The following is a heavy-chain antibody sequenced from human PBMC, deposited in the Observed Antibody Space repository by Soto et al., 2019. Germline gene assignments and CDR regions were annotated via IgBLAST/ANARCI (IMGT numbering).Heavy chain of an antibody. V-gene: IGHV3-23*01. J-gene: IGHJ4*02. Sequence: QPGGSLRLSCAASGFTISSNAMYWVRQAPGKGLEWVSGISDRGDTTHYADSVKGRFTISRDTSKNTLYLQLNALRADDTAVYYCAKDKPGTTSFDYWGQGTLVTVSS. D-gene: IGHD1-1*01. CDR3: AKDKPGTTSFDY. CDR2: ISDRGDTT. CDR1: GFTISSNA.